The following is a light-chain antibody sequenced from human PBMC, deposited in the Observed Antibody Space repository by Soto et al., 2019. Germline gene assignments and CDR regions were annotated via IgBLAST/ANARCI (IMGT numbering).Light chain of an antibody. CDR3: QQSYSTPLT. V-gene: IGKV1-5*01. CDR1: QSISNW. J-gene: IGKJ4*01. CDR2: DAS. Sequence: DIQMTQSPSTLSASVVDRFTITFLASQSISNWLAWYQQKPGEAPKLLIYDASSLESGVPSRFSGSGSGTEFTLTISSLQPDDFATYYCQQSYSTPLTFGGGTKVDIK.